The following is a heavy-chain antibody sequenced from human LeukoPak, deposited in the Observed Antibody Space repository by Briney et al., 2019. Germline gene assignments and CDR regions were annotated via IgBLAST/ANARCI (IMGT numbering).Heavy chain of an antibody. Sequence: ASVKVSCKASGFIFTSYGISWVRQAPGQGLEWLGWISAYNGDTKYAQKVQGRVTMTTDTSTSTAYMDLRSLRSDDTAAYYCARIADYSLNWYFDLWGRGTLVTVSS. CDR3: ARIADYSLNWYFDL. J-gene: IGHJ2*01. CDR2: ISAYNGDT. CDR1: GFIFTSYG. D-gene: IGHD4-11*01. V-gene: IGHV1-18*01.